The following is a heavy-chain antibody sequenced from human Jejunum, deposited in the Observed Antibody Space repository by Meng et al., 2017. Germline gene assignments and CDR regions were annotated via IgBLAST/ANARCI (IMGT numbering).Heavy chain of an antibody. J-gene: IGHJ4*02. CDR1: GYSFTNYG. CDR2: VSTSNGNT. V-gene: IGHV1-18*01. D-gene: IGHD4-17*01. CDR3: AGGNRPPQDYGDYAPWDY. Sequence: QVQLVQSGAELKKPGASAKVSCKASGYSFTNYGISWVRQAPGQGLEWMGWVSTSNGNTQYAQNVQGRLTMTTDTSTTTAYMELNSLRSDDTAVYYCAGGNRPPQDYGDYAPWDYWGQGTLVTVSS.